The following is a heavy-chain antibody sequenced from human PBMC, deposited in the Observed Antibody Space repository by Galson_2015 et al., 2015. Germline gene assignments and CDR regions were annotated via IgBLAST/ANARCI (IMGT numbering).Heavy chain of an antibody. CDR3: ARATTVTTRSGMDV. CDR2: ISSSSSTI. V-gene: IGHV3-48*02. J-gene: IGHJ6*02. D-gene: IGHD4-17*01. Sequence: SLRLSCAASGFTFSSYSMNWVRQAPGKGMEWVSYISSSSSTIYYADSVKGRFTISRDNAKISLYLQMNSLRDEDTAVYYCARATTVTTRSGMDVWGQGTTVTVSS. CDR1: GFTFSSYS.